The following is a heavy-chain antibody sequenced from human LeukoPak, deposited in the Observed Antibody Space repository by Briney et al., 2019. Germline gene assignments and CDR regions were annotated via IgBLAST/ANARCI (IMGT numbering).Heavy chain of an antibody. CDR2: LSSTGGTR. Sequence: GGSLRLSCVASGFSFSTYDMNWVRQAPRKGLEWVSYLSSTGGTRYYANSVKGRFTISRDDAKNSLYLQISSLRAEDTAVYYCARAARPKLRFLDFDYWGQGTLLTVSS. D-gene: IGHD3-3*01. CDR3: ARAARPKLRFLDFDY. CDR1: GFSFSTYD. J-gene: IGHJ4*02. V-gene: IGHV3-48*01.